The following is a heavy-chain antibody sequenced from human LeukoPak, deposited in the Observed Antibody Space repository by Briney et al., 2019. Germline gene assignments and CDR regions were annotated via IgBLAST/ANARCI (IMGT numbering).Heavy chain of an antibody. J-gene: IGHJ4*02. CDR2: IYWNDDK. V-gene: IGHV2-5*01. CDR3: AHTPPVHIVVVTAPSYFDY. D-gene: IGHD2-21*02. CDR1: GFSLSTRGVG. Sequence: SGPTLVNPTQTLTLTCTFSGFSLSTRGVGVGWIRQPPGKALEWLALIYWNDDKRYSPSLKSRLTITKDTSKNQVVLTMTNMDPVDTATYYCAHTPPVHIVVVTAPSYFDYWGQGTLVTVSS.